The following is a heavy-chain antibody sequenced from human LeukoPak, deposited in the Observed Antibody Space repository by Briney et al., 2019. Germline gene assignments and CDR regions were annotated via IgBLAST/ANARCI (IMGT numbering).Heavy chain of an antibody. D-gene: IGHD6-6*01. CDR3: ARYTSLSSNWFDP. CDR1: GRAISSDNYY. V-gene: IGHV4-31*03. J-gene: IGHJ5*02. Sequence: SQTLSLTCTVSGRAISSDNYYWTWIRQHPEEGLEWIGYIHYSGITYYNPSLQSRVTISVDTSQNHFSLQLTSVTAADTAVYYCARYTSLSSNWFDPWGQGTLVTVSS. CDR2: IHYSGIT.